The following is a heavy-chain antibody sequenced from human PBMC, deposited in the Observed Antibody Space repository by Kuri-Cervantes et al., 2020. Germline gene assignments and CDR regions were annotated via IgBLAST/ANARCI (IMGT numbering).Heavy chain of an antibody. CDR1: GFTFNTYS. D-gene: IGHD3-3*01. J-gene: IGHJ6*02. CDR3: ARDIYDFWSGGPYYYYGMDV. CDR2: ISSSSVYI. Sequence: GGSLRLSCAASGFTFNTYSMHWVRQAPGEGLEWVSSISSSSVYIYYADSMKGRFTVSRDNAKNSLYLQMNSLRAEDTAVYYCARDIYDFWSGGPYYYYGMDVWGQGTTVTDSS. V-gene: IGHV3-21*01.